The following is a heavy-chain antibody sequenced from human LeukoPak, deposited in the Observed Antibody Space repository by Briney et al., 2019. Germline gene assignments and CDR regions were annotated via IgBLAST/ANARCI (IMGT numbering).Heavy chain of an antibody. CDR3: ASPYYYDSSGYGDAFDI. CDR1: GYSFTSYW. D-gene: IGHD3-22*01. J-gene: IGHJ3*02. CDR2: IYPGDSDT. Sequence: GESLKISCKGSGYSFTSYWIGWVRQMPGKGLEWMGIIYPGDSDTRYSPPFQGQVTISADKSISTAYLQWSSLKASDTAMYYCASPYYYDSSGYGDAFDIWGQGTMVTVSS. V-gene: IGHV5-51*01.